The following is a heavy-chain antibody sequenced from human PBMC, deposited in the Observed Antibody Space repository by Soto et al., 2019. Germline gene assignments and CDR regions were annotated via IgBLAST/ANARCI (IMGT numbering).Heavy chain of an antibody. CDR2: AYHSGST. CDR3: ARSPPSSYYGGSGTFDY. Sequence: QLQLRESGPGLVRPSGTLSLACAVSGGFTSTNNWWSWVRQPPGKGLEWIGDAYHSGSTEYNPSLKCRVSISVDKSKNQISLKLTSATAADTAVYYCARSPPSSYYGGSGTFDYWGQGTLVTVSS. CDR1: GGFTSTNNW. J-gene: IGHJ4*02. V-gene: IGHV4-4*02. D-gene: IGHD3-10*01.